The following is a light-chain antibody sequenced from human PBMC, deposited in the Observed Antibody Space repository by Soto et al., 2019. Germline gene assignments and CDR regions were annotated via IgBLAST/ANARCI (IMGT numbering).Light chain of an antibody. V-gene: IGLV1-40*01. CDR3: SSFSSITREV. CDR1: SSNIGAGYP. J-gene: IGLJ2*01. CDR2: G. Sequence: QSVLTQPPSVSGAPGQRVTISCTGSSSNIGAGYPVHWYQQLPGTAPKLLVAGNRPSGVPDRFSVSKSGASASLAITGLQAEDEADYYCSSFSSITREVFGGGTKLTVL.